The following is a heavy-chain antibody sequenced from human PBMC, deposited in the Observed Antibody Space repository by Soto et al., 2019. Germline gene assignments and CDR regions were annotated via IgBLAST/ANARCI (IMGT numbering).Heavy chain of an antibody. D-gene: IGHD2-2*01. J-gene: IGHJ3*02. Sequence: SETLSLTCTVSGGSVTSEHYYWNWIRQPPGKGLEWIGYFFYTGSTNYNPSLESRLTMSVDVSKNHFSLRLNSVTAADTAVYYCARGIVLVPAAICLCDAFDIWGQGTMVTVSS. CDR1: GGSVTSEHYY. V-gene: IGHV4-61*03. CDR3: ARGIVLVPAAICLCDAFDI. CDR2: FFYTGST.